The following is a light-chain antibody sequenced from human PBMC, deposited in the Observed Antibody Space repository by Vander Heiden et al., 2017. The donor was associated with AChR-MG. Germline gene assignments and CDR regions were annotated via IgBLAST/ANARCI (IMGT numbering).Light chain of an antibody. V-gene: IGKV1-12*01. Sequence: DIKMTQSPSSVPASVGDTVTITCRASQGIRTWLGWYQQKPGKAPKLLIYGATNLQSGVPSRFSGSGSGSVFTLTISSLQPEDFATYYCQQANSFPGTFGGGTKVEIK. CDR3: QQANSFPGT. CDR2: GAT. CDR1: QGIRTW. J-gene: IGKJ4*01.